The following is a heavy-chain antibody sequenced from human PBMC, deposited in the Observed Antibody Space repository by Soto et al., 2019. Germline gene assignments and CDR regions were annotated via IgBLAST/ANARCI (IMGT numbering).Heavy chain of an antibody. V-gene: IGHV1-69*01. Sequence: QVQLVQSGAEVKKPGSSVKVSCKASGGSLKNYAISWLRQAPGQGPEWMGGIIPAVGTADYAQKFQDRVTITADDFTNIAHMELRSLRSEDTAIYYCARNYYDVLAGFGPVFFYFDYWGQGTLVTVSS. CDR2: IIPAVGTA. CDR1: GGSLKNYA. J-gene: IGHJ4*02. CDR3: ARNYYDVLAGFGPVFFYFDY. D-gene: IGHD3-9*01.